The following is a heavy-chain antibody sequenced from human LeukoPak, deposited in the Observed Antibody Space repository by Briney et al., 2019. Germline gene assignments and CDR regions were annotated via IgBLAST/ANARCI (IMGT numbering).Heavy chain of an antibody. Sequence: GRSLRLSCAASGFTFDDYAMHWVRQAPGKGLEWVSYISSSSSTIYYADSVKGRFTISRDNAKNSLYLQMNSLRAEDTAVYYCAMVRGVIIPDYWGQGTLVTVSS. CDR3: AMVRGVIIPDY. D-gene: IGHD3-10*01. V-gene: IGHV3-48*01. CDR2: ISSSSSTI. J-gene: IGHJ4*02. CDR1: GFTFDDYA.